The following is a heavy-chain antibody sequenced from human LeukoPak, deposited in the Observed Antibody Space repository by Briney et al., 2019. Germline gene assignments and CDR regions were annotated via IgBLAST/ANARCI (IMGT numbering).Heavy chain of an antibody. Sequence: SETLSLTCTVSGGSISSSSYYWGWIRQPPGKGLEWIANIYYSGSTYYNPSLKSRVTISVDTSKNQFSLRLSSVTAADTAVYYCARHVNYYHDNSVHSSPYYLDHWGQGTLVTVSS. V-gene: IGHV4-39*01. D-gene: IGHD3-22*01. J-gene: IGHJ4*02. CDR2: IYYSGST. CDR3: ARHVNYYHDNSVHSSPYYLDH. CDR1: GGSISSSSYY.